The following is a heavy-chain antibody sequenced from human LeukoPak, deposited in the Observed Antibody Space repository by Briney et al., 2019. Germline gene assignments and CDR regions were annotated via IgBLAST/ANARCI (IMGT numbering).Heavy chain of an antibody. J-gene: IGHJ4*02. D-gene: IGHD5/OR15-5a*01. CDR1: GFTFSSYW. V-gene: IGHV3-7*01. CDR2: IKQDGSEK. Sequence: PGGSLRPSCAASGFTFSSYWMSWVCQAPGKGLEWVANIKQDGSEKYYVDSVKGRFTISRDNAKNSLYLQMNSLRAEDTAVYYCARAGSTIWSPPVDYWGQGTLVTVSS. CDR3: ARAGSTIWSPPVDY.